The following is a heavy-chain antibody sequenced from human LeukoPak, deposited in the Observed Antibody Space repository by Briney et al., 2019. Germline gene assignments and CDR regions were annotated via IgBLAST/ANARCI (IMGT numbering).Heavy chain of an antibody. J-gene: IGHJ5*02. CDR1: GLTLSGYW. CDR3: AKDGTKQWLVAGNWFNP. V-gene: IGHV3-74*01. D-gene: IGHD6-19*01. CDR2: IDSDGSGT. Sequence: GGSLRLSCSASGLTLSGYWMHWVRQIPGKGLVWVSRIDSDGSGTSYADSVKGRFTISRDNSKNTLYLQMSSLRAEDTAVYYCAKDGTKQWLVAGNWFNPWGQGTLVTVSS.